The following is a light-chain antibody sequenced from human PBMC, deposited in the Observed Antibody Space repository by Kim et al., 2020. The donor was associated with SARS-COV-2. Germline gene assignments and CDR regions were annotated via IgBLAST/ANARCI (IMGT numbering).Light chain of an antibody. V-gene: IGLV7-46*01. Sequence: PVGTGTHTCGSSIGPVTSGHDPYWFQQKPGQAPRTLIYDTNNKHSGTPARFSGSLFGGEATLTLSNAQPEDEAHYYCFLYYSGARVLGGGTQLTVL. CDR2: DTN. CDR1: IGPVTSGHD. CDR3: FLYYSGARV. J-gene: IGLJ3*02.